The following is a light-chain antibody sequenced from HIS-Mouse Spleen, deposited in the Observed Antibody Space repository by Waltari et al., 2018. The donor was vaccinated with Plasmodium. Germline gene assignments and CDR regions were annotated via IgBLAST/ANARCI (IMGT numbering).Light chain of an antibody. CDR2: EVS. Sequence: QSALTQPASVSGSPGQSITISCTGTSSSVGGYTFVSWYQQHPVKAPKLMIYEVSNRPSGVSNRFSGSKSGNTASLTISGLQAEDEADYYCSSYTSSSTEVFGGGTKLTVL. CDR3: SSYTSSSTEV. V-gene: IGLV2-14*01. CDR1: SSSVGGYTF. J-gene: IGLJ2*01.